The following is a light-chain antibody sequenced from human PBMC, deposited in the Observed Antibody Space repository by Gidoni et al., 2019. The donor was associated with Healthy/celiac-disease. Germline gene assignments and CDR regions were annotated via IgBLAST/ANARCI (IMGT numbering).Light chain of an antibody. CDR1: QSVSSN. Sequence: EIVMTQSPATLSVSPGERATLSFRASQSVSSNLAWYQQKPGQAPRLLIYGASTRATGIPARFSGSGSGTDFTLTISSLQSEDFAVYYCQQYNNWLVTFGQGTKLEIK. CDR2: GAS. J-gene: IGKJ2*01. V-gene: IGKV3-15*01. CDR3: QQYNNWLVT.